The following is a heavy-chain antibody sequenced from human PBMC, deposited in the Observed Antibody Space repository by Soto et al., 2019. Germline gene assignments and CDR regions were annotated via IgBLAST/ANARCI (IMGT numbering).Heavy chain of an antibody. CDR1: GFIFSNYA. Sequence: EVQLLESGGGLVQPGGSLRLSCAASGFIFSNYAISWVHQAPGKGLEWVSVISSSGGSTYYADSVKGRFTISRDNSKNTLYLQMNSLRAEDTAVYYCAKDRVCSSGVCYFDYWGQGTLVTVSS. J-gene: IGHJ4*02. D-gene: IGHD2-15*01. CDR3: AKDRVCSSGVCYFDY. V-gene: IGHV3-23*01. CDR2: ISSSGGST.